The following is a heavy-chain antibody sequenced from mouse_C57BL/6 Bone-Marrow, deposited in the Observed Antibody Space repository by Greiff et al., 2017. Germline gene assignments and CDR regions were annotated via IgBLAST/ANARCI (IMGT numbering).Heavy chain of an antibody. V-gene: IGHV10-1*01. CDR1: GFSFNTYA. J-gene: IGHJ4*01. D-gene: IGHD2-4*01. Sequence: EVKLVESGGGLVQPKGSLKLSCAASGFSFNTYAMNWVRQAPGKGLEWVARIRSKSNNYATYYADSVKDRFTISRDDSESMLYLQMNNLKTEDTAMYYCVGYDYDGAGYWGQGTSVTVSS. CDR2: IRSKSNNYAT. CDR3: VGYDYDGAGY.